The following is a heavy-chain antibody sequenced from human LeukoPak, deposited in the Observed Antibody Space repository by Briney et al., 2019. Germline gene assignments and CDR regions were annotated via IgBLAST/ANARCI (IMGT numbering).Heavy chain of an antibody. Sequence: PSETLSLTCTVSGGSISSYYWSWIRQPPGKGLEWIGYIYYSGGTNYNPSLKSRVTISVDTSKNQISLKLSSVTAADTAVYYCARGSLAYCGGDCYSGALGIWGQGTMVTVSS. CDR2: IYYSGGT. D-gene: IGHD2-21*02. CDR3: ARGSLAYCGGDCYSGALGI. CDR1: GGSISSYY. V-gene: IGHV4-59*01. J-gene: IGHJ3*02.